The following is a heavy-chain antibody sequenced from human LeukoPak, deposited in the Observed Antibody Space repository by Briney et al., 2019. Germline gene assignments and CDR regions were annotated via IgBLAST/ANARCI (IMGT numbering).Heavy chain of an antibody. D-gene: IGHD5-18*01. J-gene: IGHJ4*02. CDR3: ARHPDTAMDQFDY. V-gene: IGHV5-51*01. CDR2: IYPGDSDT. Sequence: GESLKISCKGSGYSFTSYWIGWVRQKPGKGLEWMGIIYPGDSDTRYSPSFQGQVTISADKSISTACLQWSSLKASDSAMYYCARHPDTAMDQFDYWGQGTLVTVSS. CDR1: GYSFTSYW.